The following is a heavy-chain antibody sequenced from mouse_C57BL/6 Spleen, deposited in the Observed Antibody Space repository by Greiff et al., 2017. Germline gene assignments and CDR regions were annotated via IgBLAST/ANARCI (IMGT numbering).Heavy chain of an antibody. V-gene: IGHV1-61*01. Sequence: QVQLQQPGAELVRPGSSVKLSCKASGYTFTSYWMDWVKQRPGQGLEWIGNIYPSGSYTHYTQTFTDKATLTVDKSSSTAYMQLRSLTSADSAVYYCPRHYEYACGYFDYWGKGTTLTVSS. J-gene: IGHJ2*01. CDR3: PRHYEYACGYFDY. CDR2: IYPSGSYT. D-gene: IGHD2-4*01. CDR1: GYTFTSYW.